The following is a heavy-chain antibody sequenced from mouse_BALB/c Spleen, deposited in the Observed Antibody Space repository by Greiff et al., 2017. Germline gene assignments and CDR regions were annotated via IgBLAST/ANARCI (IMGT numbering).Heavy chain of an antibody. V-gene: IGHV1S34*01. CDR2: ISCYNGAT. CDR1: GFSFTGYY. Sequence: LVKTGASVKISCKASGFSFTGYYMHWVKQSHGKSLEWIGYISCYNGATSYNQKFKGQSTFTLDTSSSTAYMQFNSLTSEDSAVYYGVSTTGTYAMDYWGQGTSVTVSS. D-gene: IGHD1-2*01. CDR3: VSTTGTYAMDY. J-gene: IGHJ4*01.